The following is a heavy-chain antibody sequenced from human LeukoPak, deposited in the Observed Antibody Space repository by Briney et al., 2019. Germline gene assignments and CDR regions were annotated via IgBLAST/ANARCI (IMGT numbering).Heavy chain of an antibody. Sequence: GGTLRLSCAASGLTFSTYGMSWVRQAPGKGLDWVSAISGSGDTTYFADSVKGRFTISRDNSKNTLYLQMNSLRAEDTAVYYCAKDSFHGWLPAIAAFDIWGQGTMVTVSS. CDR3: AKDSFHGWLPAIAAFDI. J-gene: IGHJ3*02. CDR2: ISGSGDTT. D-gene: IGHD5-12*01. V-gene: IGHV3-23*01. CDR1: GLTFSTYG.